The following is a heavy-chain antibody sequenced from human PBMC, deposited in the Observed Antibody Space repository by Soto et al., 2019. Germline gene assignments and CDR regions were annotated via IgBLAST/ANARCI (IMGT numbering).Heavy chain of an antibody. Sequence: ASVKVSCKASGCTFSSYDMSWVGQAPGQGREWMGGIIPIFGTANYAQKFQGSVTITADKSTTTAYMELSSLRSEETVVYYCAIQATVVVVAATSGAIAIWAGGTM. CDR3: AIQATVVVVAATSGAIAI. V-gene: IGHV1-69*06. D-gene: IGHD2-15*01. J-gene: IGHJ3*02. CDR1: GCTFSSYD. CDR2: IIPIFGTA.